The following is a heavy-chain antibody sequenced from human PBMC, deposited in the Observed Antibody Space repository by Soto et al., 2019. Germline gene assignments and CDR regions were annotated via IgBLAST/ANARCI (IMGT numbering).Heavy chain of an antibody. CDR2: IYYSGST. D-gene: IGHD6-13*01. Sequence: SETLSLTCTVSGGSINSSSYCWGWIRQPPGKGLEWIGSIYYSGSTYYNPSLKSRVTISVDTSKNQFSLKLSSVTAADTAVYYCARLRAAAGPNYFDYWGQGTLVTVSS. J-gene: IGHJ4*02. V-gene: IGHV4-39*01. CDR1: GGSINSSSYC. CDR3: ARLRAAAGPNYFDY.